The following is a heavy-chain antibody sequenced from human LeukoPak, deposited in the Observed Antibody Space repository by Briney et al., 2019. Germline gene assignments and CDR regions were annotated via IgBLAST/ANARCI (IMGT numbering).Heavy chain of an antibody. CDR1: GFTFSDYY. Sequence: GGSLRLSCAASGFTFSDYYMSWIRQAPGKGLEWVSYISSSSYTNYADSVKGRFTISRDSAKNSLYLQMNSLRAEDTAVYYCARGGFGELSDYWGQGTLVTVSS. D-gene: IGHD3-10*01. CDR3: ARGGFGELSDY. J-gene: IGHJ4*02. CDR2: ISSSSYT. V-gene: IGHV3-11*06.